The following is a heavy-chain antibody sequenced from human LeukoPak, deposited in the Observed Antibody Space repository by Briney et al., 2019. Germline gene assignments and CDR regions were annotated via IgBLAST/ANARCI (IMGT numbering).Heavy chain of an antibody. CDR1: GYTFTSYY. J-gene: IGHJ3*02. V-gene: IGHV1-69*06. D-gene: IGHD1-26*01. Sequence: SVKVSCKASGYTFTSYYMHWVRQAPGQGLEWMGGIISIFGTANYAQKFQGRVTITADKSTSTAYMELSSLRSEDTAVYYCAREGRSIVGATTRAFDIWGQGTMVTVSS. CDR3: AREGRSIVGATTRAFDI. CDR2: IISIFGTA.